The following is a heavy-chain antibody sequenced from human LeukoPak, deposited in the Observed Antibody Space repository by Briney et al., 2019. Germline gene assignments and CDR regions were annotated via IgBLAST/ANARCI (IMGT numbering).Heavy chain of an antibody. CDR1: GFTFSSYA. J-gene: IGHJ6*03. CDR3: ARGRDGNYYMDV. V-gene: IGHV3-30*04. CDR2: ISYDGSNK. D-gene: IGHD2/OR15-2a*01. Sequence: GRSLRLSCAASGFTFSSYAMHWVRQAPGKGLEWVAVISYDGSNKYYADSVKGRFTISRDNSKNTLYLQMNSLRAEDTAVYYCARGRDGNYYMDVWGKGTTVTVSS.